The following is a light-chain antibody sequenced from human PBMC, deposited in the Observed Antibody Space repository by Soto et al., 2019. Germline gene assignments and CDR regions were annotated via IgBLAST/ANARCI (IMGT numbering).Light chain of an antibody. J-gene: IGLJ1*01. CDR2: RNN. Sequence: SGLAERGAGYECPGRWMTIPCNGTSGDVGSYNLASWYQQLPGTAPKLLIYRNNQRPSGVPDRFSGSKSGTSASLAISGLRSDDEADYYCAAWDDSLSGYVFGTGTEVTVL. CDR3: AAWDDSLSGYV. CDR1: SGDVGSYNL. V-gene: IGLV1-47*01.